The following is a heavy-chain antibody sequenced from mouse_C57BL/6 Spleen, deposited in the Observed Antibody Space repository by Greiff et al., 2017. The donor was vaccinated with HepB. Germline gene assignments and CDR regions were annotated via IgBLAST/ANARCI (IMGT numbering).Heavy chain of an antibody. CDR3: AKKDYGSSYGNYYAMDY. D-gene: IGHD1-1*01. Sequence: VKLQESGPGLVQPSQSLSITCTVSGFSLTSYGVHWVRQSPGKGLEWLGVIWRGGSTDYNAAFMSRLSITKDNSKSQVFFKMNSLQADDTAIYYCAKKDYGSSYGNYYAMDYWGQGTSVTVSS. CDR2: IWRGGST. J-gene: IGHJ4*01. CDR1: GFSLTSYG. V-gene: IGHV2-5*01.